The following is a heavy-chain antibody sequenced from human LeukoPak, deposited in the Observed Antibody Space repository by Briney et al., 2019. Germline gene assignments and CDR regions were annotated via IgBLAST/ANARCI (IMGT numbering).Heavy chain of an antibody. J-gene: IGHJ4*02. CDR2: LYSGGSI. D-gene: IGHD5-12*01. CDR1: GISVSSNY. V-gene: IGHV3-53*01. Sequence: PGGSLRLSCAASGISVSSNYMSWVRQAPGKGLEWVSVLYSGGSIYYADSVKGRFTISRDNSRNTLYLQMNSLRAEDTAVYYCARGGGYGHDFDYWGQGTLVTVSS. CDR3: ARGGGYGHDFDY.